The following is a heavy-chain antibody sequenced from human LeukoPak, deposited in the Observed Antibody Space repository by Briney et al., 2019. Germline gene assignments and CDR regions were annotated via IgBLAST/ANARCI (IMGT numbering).Heavy chain of an antibody. CDR1: GFTFSSYG. J-gene: IGHJ4*02. V-gene: IGHV3-23*01. CDR2: ISGSGGTT. CDR3: AKTNGYYSD. D-gene: IGHD3-22*01. Sequence: GGSLRLSCAASGFTFSSYGMNWVRQAPGKGLEWVSGISGSGGTTYYAESVKGRFTISRDNSKNSLSLQVSSLRAEDTAVCYCAKTNGYYSDWGQGTLATVSS.